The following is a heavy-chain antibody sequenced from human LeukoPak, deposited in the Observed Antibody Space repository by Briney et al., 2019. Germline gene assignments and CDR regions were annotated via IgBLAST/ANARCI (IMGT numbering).Heavy chain of an antibody. J-gene: IGHJ4*02. CDR3: ASCDFWSGYPSFDY. CDR1: GGSINNYW. D-gene: IGHD3-3*01. CDR2: IYYTGST. Sequence: PSETLSLTCTVSGGSINNYWWSWIRQPPGKGLEWIGYIYYTGSTNYNPSLKSRVTISVDTSKNQFSLKLSSVTAADTAVYYCASCDFWSGYPSFDYWGQGTLVTVSS. V-gene: IGHV4-59*12.